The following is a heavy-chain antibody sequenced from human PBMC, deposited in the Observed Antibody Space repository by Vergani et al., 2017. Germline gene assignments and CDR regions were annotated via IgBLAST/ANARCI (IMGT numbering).Heavy chain of an antibody. CDR1: GFTFSSYW. D-gene: IGHD5-18*01. V-gene: IGHV3-7*01. J-gene: IGHJ6*02. Sequence: EVQLVESGGGLVQPGGSLRLSCAASGFTFSSYWMSWVRQAPGKGLEWVANIKQDGSEKYYADSVKGRFTISRDNSKNTLYLQMNSLRAEDTAVYYCARDWDTAMVTDYYYYGMDVWGQGTTVTVSS. CDR3: ARDWDTAMVTDYYYYGMDV. CDR2: IKQDGSEK.